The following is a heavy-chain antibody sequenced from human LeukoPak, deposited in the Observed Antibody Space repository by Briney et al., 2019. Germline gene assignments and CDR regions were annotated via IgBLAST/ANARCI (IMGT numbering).Heavy chain of an antibody. J-gene: IGHJ4*01. D-gene: IGHD3-10*01. CDR1: GYGFTTYY. CDR3: ARGPSSGAYFDY. CDR2: INPSGGGT. Sequence: AASVKVSFKASGYGFTTYYMHWVRQAPGQGLEWMGIINPSGGGTSYAQKFQGRVTMTRDTSTTTVYMALGSLRSEDTAVYYCARGPSSGAYFDYWGQGTLVTVSS. V-gene: IGHV1-46*01.